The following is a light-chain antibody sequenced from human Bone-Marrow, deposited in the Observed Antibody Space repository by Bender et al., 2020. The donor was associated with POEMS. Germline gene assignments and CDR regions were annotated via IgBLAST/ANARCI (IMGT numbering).Light chain of an antibody. CDR3: SSYTSTSAV. CDR1: SSDVGGSSF. Sequence: QSALTQPASVSGSPGQSITISCTGISSDVGGSSFVSWYQHHPGKAPKLIIYDVSHWPSGVSNRFSGSKSGNTASLTISGLQAEDEADYYCSSYTSTSAVFGGGTKLTVL. V-gene: IGLV2-14*03. CDR2: DVS. J-gene: IGLJ2*01.